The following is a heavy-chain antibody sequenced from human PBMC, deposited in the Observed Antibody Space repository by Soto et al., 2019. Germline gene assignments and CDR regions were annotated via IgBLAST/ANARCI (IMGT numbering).Heavy chain of an antibody. V-gene: IGHV1-46*01. CDR3: ARVGGGQRLV. Sequence: ASVKVSCXASGYTFTSYYMHWVRQAPGQGLEWMGIINPSGGSTSYAQKFQGRVTITSDTSASTAYMELSSLRSEDTAVYYCARVGGGQRLVWGQGTLVTVSS. CDR1: GYTFTSYY. J-gene: IGHJ4*02. CDR2: INPSGGST. D-gene: IGHD6-13*01.